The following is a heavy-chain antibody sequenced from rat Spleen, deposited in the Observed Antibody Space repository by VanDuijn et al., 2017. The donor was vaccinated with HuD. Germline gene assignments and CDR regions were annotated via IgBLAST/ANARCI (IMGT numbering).Heavy chain of an antibody. CDR3: ARQNGDNTYVMDA. J-gene: IGHJ4*01. V-gene: IGHV2-72*01. D-gene: IGHD1-4*01. CDR1: GFSLTTYH. CDR2: ILAGCGT. Sequence: QVQLKESGPGLVQPSQTLSLTCTVSGFSLTTYHVSSVRPPPGQSLLWVGTILAGCGTNYISDVQSRLSISRDTSKSQVFLKMNSLQPEDTGTYYCARQNGDNTYVMDAWGQGASVTVSS.